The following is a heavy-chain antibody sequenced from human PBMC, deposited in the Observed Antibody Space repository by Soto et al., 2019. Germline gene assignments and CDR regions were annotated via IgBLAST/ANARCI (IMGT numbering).Heavy chain of an antibody. D-gene: IGHD5-12*01. CDR1: GYTFTSHG. J-gene: IGHJ6*02. V-gene: IGHV1-18*01. Sequence: QVQLVQSGAEVKKPGASVKVSCKGSGYTFTSHGITWVRQAPGQGLEWMGWSSADNGVTKYAQKVQGRVTMTTETSTSTAYMELRSLRFDDTAIYYCARPRKWLRSGGMDVWGQGTTVTVSS. CDR2: SSADNGVT. CDR3: ARPRKWLRSGGMDV.